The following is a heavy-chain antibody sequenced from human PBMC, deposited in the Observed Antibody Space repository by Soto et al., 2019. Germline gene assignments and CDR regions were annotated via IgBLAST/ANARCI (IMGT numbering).Heavy chain of an antibody. CDR2: ISYAGTNK. V-gene: IGHV3-30-3*01. CDR1: GFTFSTYA. Sequence: QVQLVESGGGVVQPGRSLRLSCAASGFTFSTYAMHWVRQAPGKGLEWVAVISYAGTNKYYADSVKGRFTISRDNSKNTLYLQMNSVRAEDTAVYYCASDGGSYWGQGTPVIVSS. CDR3: ASDGGSY. J-gene: IGHJ4*02. D-gene: IGHD3-16*01.